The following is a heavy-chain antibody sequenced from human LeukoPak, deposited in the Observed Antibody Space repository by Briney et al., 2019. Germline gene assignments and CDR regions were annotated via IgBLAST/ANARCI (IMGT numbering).Heavy chain of an antibody. D-gene: IGHD6-19*01. V-gene: IGHV3-11*01. CDR1: GFAFSDYY. CDR2: ISTSGSAI. Sequence: PGGSLRLSCAASGFAFSDYYMSWIRQAPGEGLEWVSYISTSGSAIYYADSVKGRFTMSRDNAKNSLYLQMNSLRADDTAVYYCAKDRDSDWTSKYFQHWGQGTLVTVSS. J-gene: IGHJ1*01. CDR3: AKDRDSDWTSKYFQH.